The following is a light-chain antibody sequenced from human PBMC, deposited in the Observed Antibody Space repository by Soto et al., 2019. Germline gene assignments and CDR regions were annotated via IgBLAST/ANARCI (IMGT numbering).Light chain of an antibody. V-gene: IGLV2-23*01. Sequence: QSVLTQPASVSGSPGQSITVSCTGTSSDIGGYYYVSWYQHHPGKAPKLMIYEGSKRPSGVSYRFSGSKSGNTASLTISGLQAEDEADYYCCSYAGSNTYVFGTGTKVTVL. J-gene: IGLJ1*01. CDR2: EGS. CDR1: SSDIGGYYY. CDR3: CSYAGSNTYV.